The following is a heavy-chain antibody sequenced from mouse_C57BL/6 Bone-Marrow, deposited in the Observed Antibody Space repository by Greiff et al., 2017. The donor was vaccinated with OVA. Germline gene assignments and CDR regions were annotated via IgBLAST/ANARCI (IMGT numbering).Heavy chain of an antibody. CDR3: AREDGSSYVGFAY. J-gene: IGHJ3*01. CDR1: GYTFPSYG. Sequence: VQLVESGAELARPGASVKLSCKASGYTFPSYGISWVKQSTGQGLEWIGEIYPRSGNTYYNEKFKGKATLTADKSSSTAYMELRSLTSEDSAVYFCAREDGSSYVGFAYWGQGTLVTVSA. D-gene: IGHD1-1*01. CDR2: IYPRSGNT. V-gene: IGHV1-81*01.